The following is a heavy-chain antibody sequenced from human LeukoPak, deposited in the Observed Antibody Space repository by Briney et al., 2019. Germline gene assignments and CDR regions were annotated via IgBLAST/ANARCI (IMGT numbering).Heavy chain of an antibody. J-gene: IGHJ4*02. V-gene: IGHV3-7*01. Sequence: GGSLRLSCAASGFTFNRSWMNWVRQAPGKGLEWVANMDPSGSQKRYVDSVKGRFTISKDNPGTSLYLEMYSLRAEDTAIYYCAICTSGNYWGQGTPVTVSS. CDR1: GFTFNRSW. D-gene: IGHD1-1*01. CDR2: MDPSGSQK. CDR3: AICTSGNY.